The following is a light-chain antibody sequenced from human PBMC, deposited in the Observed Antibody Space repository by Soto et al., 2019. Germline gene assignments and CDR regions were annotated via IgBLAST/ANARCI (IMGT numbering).Light chain of an antibody. Sequence: QSVLTQPPSVSAAPGQKVTISCSGSSSDIGNNFVSWYQQVPGTAPRLLIYENIKRPSGIPDRFSGSRSGTSATLGITGLQTGDEADYYCATWESSLSPYVFGTGTKVTVL. J-gene: IGLJ1*01. CDR3: ATWESSLSPYV. CDR1: SSDIGNNF. V-gene: IGLV1-51*02. CDR2: ENI.